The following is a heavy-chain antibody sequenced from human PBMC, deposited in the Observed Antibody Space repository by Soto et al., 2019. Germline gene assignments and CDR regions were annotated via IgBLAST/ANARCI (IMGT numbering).Heavy chain of an antibody. V-gene: IGHV1-69*13. D-gene: IGHD3-22*01. CDR3: ARGWDHYDSSGLLTWFDP. J-gene: IGHJ5*02. Sequence: SVKVSCKASGGTFTDLGLHWVRQAPGQGLEWMGGIIPIFGTPNYAQKFQGRVIITADEFTSTAHMELSSLRSEDTAVYYCARGWDHYDSSGLLTWFDPWGQGTLVTV. CDR2: IIPIFGTP. CDR1: GGTFTDLG.